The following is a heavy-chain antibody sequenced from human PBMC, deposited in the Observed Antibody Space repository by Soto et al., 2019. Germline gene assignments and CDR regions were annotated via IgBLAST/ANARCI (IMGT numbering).Heavy chain of an antibody. J-gene: IGHJ4*02. D-gene: IGHD2-2*01. Sequence: GGSLRLSCAASGFTFSSYAMSWVRQAPGKGLEWVSAISGSGGSTYYADSVKGRFTISRDNSKNTLYLQMNSLRAEDTAVYYCAKDIVSTLVVPAAIGFIGYWGQGTLVTVSS. CDR2: ISGSGGST. V-gene: IGHV3-23*01. CDR1: GFTFSSYA. CDR3: AKDIVSTLVVPAAIGFIGY.